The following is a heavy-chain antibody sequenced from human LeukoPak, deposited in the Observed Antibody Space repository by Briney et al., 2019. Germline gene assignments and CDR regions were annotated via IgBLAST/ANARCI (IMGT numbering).Heavy chain of an antibody. D-gene: IGHD5-18*01. Sequence: GGSLRLSCAASGFTFSSYAMSWVGQAPGKGGEGGANIKQDGSEKDYVDSVKGRFTICRDKAKNSLYLQMNSLRAEDTAVYYCARYVDTAMFDYWGQGTLVTVSS. CDR2: IKQDGSEK. CDR3: ARYVDTAMFDY. J-gene: IGHJ4*02. CDR1: GFTFSSYA. V-gene: IGHV3-7*01.